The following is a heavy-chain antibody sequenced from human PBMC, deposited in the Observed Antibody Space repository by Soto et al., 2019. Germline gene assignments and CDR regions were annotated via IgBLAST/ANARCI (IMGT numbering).Heavy chain of an antibody. CDR3: ARGANWAFDY. CDR2: TNPRDSDT. J-gene: IGHJ4*02. D-gene: IGHD1-1*01. V-gene: IGHV5-51*01. Sequence: GESLKISCKGSGYSFNTYWIGWVRQMPGKGLEWMGITNPRDSDTRYSPSFQGQVTISADKSISTTYLQWSSLKASDTAIYYCARGANWAFDYWGQGTLVTVSS. CDR1: GYSFNTYW.